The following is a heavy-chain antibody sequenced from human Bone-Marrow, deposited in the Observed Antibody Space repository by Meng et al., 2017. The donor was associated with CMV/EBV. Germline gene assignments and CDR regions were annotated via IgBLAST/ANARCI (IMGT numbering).Heavy chain of an antibody. CDR2: IKSKTDGGTT. D-gene: IGHD5-18*01. V-gene: IGHV3-15*01. Sequence: GGSLRLSCAASGFTFSNAWMSWVRQAPGKGLEWVGRIKSKTDGGTTDYAAPVKGRFTISRDDSKNTLYLQMNSLKTEDTAVYYCARDGNRIQLWTGGFDYWGQGTLVTVSS. CDR1: GFTFSNAW. CDR3: ARDGNRIQLWTGGFDY. J-gene: IGHJ4*02.